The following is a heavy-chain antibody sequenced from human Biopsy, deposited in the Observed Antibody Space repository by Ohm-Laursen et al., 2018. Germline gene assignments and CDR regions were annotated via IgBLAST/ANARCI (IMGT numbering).Heavy chain of an antibody. Sequence: SDTLSLTCAVSGGSISSYYWSWIRQPPGKGLEWIGSISYTGSTHDNPSLTSRVTISVDTSKNQFSLKLYSLTAADTAVYYCARHVVYVVFRLVYWGQGTLVTVSS. CDR2: ISYTGST. V-gene: IGHV4-59*05. J-gene: IGHJ4*02. D-gene: IGHD3-16*01. CDR1: GGSISSYY. CDR3: ARHVVYVVFRLVY.